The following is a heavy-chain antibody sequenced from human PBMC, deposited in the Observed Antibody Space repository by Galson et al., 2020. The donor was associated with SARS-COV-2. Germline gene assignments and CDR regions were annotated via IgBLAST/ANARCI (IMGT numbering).Heavy chain of an antibody. V-gene: IGHV3-7*01. J-gene: IGHJ5*02. CDR3: ARGIGRVDDSPYNWFDR. D-gene: IGHD1-26*01. Sequence: GGSLRLSCGVSGFSFSTSWMNWVRQAPGKGLEWVANIKQDGSEERYVDSVKGRFTISRDNTKNSLYLQMNSLRVEDTAVYYCARGIGRVDDSPYNWFDRWGQGTLVTVSS. CDR2: IKQDGSEE. CDR1: GFSFSTSW.